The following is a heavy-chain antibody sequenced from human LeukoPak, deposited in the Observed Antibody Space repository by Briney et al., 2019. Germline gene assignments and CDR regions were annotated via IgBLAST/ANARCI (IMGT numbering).Heavy chain of an antibody. J-gene: IGHJ4*02. Sequence: SETLSLTCTVSGGSISNYYWSWIRQPPGKGLEWIAYIYYSGSTNYNPSLKSRVTISVDTSKNQFSLKLSSVTAADTAVYYCARGYSGIRFDYWGQGTLVTVSS. V-gene: IGHV4-59*01. CDR1: GGSISNYY. D-gene: IGHD5-12*01. CDR2: IYYSGST. CDR3: ARGYSGIRFDY.